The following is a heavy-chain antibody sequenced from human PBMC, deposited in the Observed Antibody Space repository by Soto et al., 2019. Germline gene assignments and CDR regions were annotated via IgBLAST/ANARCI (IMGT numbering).Heavy chain of an antibody. Sequence: GGSLRLSCAASGFTFSSYAMSWVRQAPGKGLEWVSAISGSGGSTYYADSVKGRFTISRDNSKNTLYLQMNSLRAEDTAVYYCAKDSRIAVARTAEYFQHRGQGTLVTV. CDR1: GFTFSSYA. CDR2: ISGSGGST. CDR3: AKDSRIAVARTAEYFQH. V-gene: IGHV3-23*01. D-gene: IGHD6-19*01. J-gene: IGHJ1*01.